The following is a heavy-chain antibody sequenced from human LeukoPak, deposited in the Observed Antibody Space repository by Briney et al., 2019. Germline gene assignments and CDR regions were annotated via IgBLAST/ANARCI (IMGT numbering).Heavy chain of an antibody. CDR3: AKEIGRYYYDSSGYSTFDP. Sequence: GGSLRLSCAASGFTFSSYAMSWVRQAPGKGLEWVSAISGSGGSTYYADSAKGRFTISRDNSKNTLYLQMNSLRAEDTAVYYCAKEIGRYYYDSSGYSTFDPWGQGTLVTVSS. V-gene: IGHV3-23*01. CDR1: GFTFSSYA. J-gene: IGHJ5*02. D-gene: IGHD3-22*01. CDR2: ISGSGGST.